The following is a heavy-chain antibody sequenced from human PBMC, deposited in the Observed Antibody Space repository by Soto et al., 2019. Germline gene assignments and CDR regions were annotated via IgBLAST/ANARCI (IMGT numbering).Heavy chain of an antibody. CDR1: GGSISSYY. D-gene: IGHD2-21*02. V-gene: IGHV4-59*01. CDR3: ARAYCGGDCYRYYYYAMDG. CDR2: IYYSGST. Sequence: SETLSLTCTVSGGSISSYYWSWIRQPPGKGLEWIGYIYYSGSTNYNPSLKSRVTISVDTSKNQFSLKLSSVTPADTAVYYCARAYCGGDCYRYYYYAMDGWGQGTTVTVSS. J-gene: IGHJ6*01.